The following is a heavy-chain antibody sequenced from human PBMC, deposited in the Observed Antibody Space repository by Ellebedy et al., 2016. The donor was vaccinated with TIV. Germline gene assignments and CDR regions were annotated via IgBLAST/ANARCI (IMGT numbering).Heavy chain of an antibody. J-gene: IGHJ3*02. D-gene: IGHD4-17*01. V-gene: IGHV4-31*11. CDR2: IYYSGTT. CDR3: ARDFHDYGIDAFDI. Sequence: SETLSLTCAVSGDSIGSGGYYWGWVRQHRGKGLEWIGHIYYSGTTYYNPSLKSRVMKSVDTSNNQFSLNLSAVTAADTAVYYCARDFHDYGIDAFDIWGQGTMVTVSS. CDR1: GDSIGSGGYY.